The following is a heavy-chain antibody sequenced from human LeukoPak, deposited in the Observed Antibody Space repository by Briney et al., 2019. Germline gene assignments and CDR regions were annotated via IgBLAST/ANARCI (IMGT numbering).Heavy chain of an antibody. J-gene: IGHJ1*01. CDR3: ARDGVPLTNLVARPFHP. CDR2: IFTTGST. CDR1: GGSMRNSY. D-gene: IGHD1-14*01. V-gene: IGHV4-4*07. Sequence: SETLSLTCTVSGGSMRNSYWSWIRQPAGKGLEWVGRIFTTGSTNYNPSLKGRVTMSIVTSKNQFSLKMTSVTAADTAVYYCARDGVPLTNLVARPFHPWGQGTLVTVSS.